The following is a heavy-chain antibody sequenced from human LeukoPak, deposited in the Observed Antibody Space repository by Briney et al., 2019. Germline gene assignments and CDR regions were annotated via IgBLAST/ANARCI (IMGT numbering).Heavy chain of an antibody. CDR3: ARDGNYDFWSGYYSPYYYYYYGR. Sequence: ASVKVSCKASGYTLTSYAMHWVRQAPGQRLEWMGWINAGNGNTKYSQEFQGRVTITRDTSASTAYMELSSLRSEDMAVYYCARDGNYDFWSGYYSPYYYYYYGRLGQRDHGHRLL. J-gene: IGHJ6*03. V-gene: IGHV1-3*03. CDR1: GYTLTSYA. CDR2: INAGNGNT. D-gene: IGHD3-3*01.